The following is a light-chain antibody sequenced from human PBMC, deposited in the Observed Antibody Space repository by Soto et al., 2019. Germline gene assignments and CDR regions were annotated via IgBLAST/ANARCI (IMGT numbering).Light chain of an antibody. V-gene: IGKV1-5*03. J-gene: IGKJ1*01. CDR1: QSISSW. CDR3: QQYNSYPWT. Sequence: DIPMTQSPSTLSASVGDRVTITCRASQSISSWLAWYQHKPGKAPKVLIYKASSLESGVPSRFSGSGSGTEFTLTISSLQPDDFATYYCQQYNSYPWTFGQGTKVEIK. CDR2: KAS.